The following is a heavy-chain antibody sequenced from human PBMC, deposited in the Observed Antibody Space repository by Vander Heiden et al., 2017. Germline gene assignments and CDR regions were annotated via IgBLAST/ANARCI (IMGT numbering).Heavy chain of an antibody. D-gene: IGHD3-10*01. V-gene: IGHV3-7*01. CDR3: ARDSGSFDY. J-gene: IGHJ4*02. CDR2: IKQDGSEK. CDR1: GFTFSSYW. Sequence: AASGFTFSSYWMSWVRQATGKGLEWVANIKQDGSEKYYVDSVKGRFTISRDNAKNSLYLQMNSLRAEDTAVYYCARDSGSFDYWGQGTLVTVSS.